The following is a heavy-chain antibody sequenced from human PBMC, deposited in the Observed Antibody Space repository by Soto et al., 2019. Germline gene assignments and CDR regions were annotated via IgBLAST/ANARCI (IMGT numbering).Heavy chain of an antibody. CDR3: ARMSVSDSGSYYLDY. CDR2: IYYSGST. J-gene: IGHJ4*02. CDR1: GGSISSYY. D-gene: IGHD3-10*01. V-gene: IGHV4-59*01. Sequence: SETLSLTCTVSGGSISSYYWSWIRQPPGKGLEWIGYIYYSGSTNYNPSLKSRVTISVDTSKNQFSLKLSSLTAAVTAVYYCARMSVSDSGSYYLDYWVQGTLVTVSS.